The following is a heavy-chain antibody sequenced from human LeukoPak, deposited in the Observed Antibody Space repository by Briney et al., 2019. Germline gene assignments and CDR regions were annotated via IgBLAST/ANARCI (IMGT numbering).Heavy chain of an antibody. V-gene: IGHV4-30-2*01. J-gene: IGHJ2*01. CDR2: IYHSGST. CDR1: GGSLSSGGYS. CDR3: AKGVNWYFDL. Sequence: SQTLSLTCAVSGGSLSSGGYSWSWLRQPPGKGLEWIGYIYHSGSTYYNPSLKSRVTISVDRSKNQFSLKLSSVTAADTAVYYCAKGVNWYFDLWGRGTLVTVSS.